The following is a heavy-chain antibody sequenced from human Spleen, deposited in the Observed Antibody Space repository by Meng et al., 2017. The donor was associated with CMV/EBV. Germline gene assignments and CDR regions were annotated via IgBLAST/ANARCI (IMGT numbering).Heavy chain of an antibody. CDR1: GFTFSIFG. CDR3: AKDHRRSYQDY. D-gene: IGHD1-26*01. CDR2: LRYDEGYK. J-gene: IGHJ4*02. V-gene: IGHV3-30*02. Sequence: GESLKISCAASGFTFSIFGMHWVRQGPGKGLEWVASLRYDEGYKYYADSVKGRFTISRDTSRNTLHLQMNSLRAEDTAVYYCAKDHRRSYQDYWGQGTLVTVSS.